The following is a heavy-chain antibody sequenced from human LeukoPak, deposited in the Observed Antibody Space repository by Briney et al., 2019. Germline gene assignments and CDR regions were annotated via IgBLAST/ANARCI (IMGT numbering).Heavy chain of an antibody. D-gene: IGHD2-15*01. Sequence: GESLRLSCAASGFTFSDYNMRWIRQAPGKGLEWVSSISRSGSTKYYADSVTGRSTISRDHAKNSLFLQMNRLTAEDTAVYYCARVLRYCSGGNCYCGGLEYMDVWGKGTTVTISS. CDR2: ISRSGSTK. V-gene: IGHV3-11*01. CDR1: GFTFSDYN. J-gene: IGHJ6*03. CDR3: ARVLRYCSGGNCYCGGLEYMDV.